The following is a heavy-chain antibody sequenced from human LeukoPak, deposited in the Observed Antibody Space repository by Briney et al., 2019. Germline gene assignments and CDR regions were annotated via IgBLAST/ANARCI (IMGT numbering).Heavy chain of an antibody. CDR3: ASDGAYGMAV. CDR1: GFAFSRTW. V-gene: IGHV3-74*01. D-gene: IGHD1-26*01. Sequence: GSLRLSCAASGFAFSRTWIHWVRQPPGKGLVWVSHINNDATRTTYADSVRGRFTISRDNAKNTVSLQMNSLRAEDTAVYYCASDGAYGMAVWGQGTTVTVSS. CDR2: INNDATRT. J-gene: IGHJ6*02.